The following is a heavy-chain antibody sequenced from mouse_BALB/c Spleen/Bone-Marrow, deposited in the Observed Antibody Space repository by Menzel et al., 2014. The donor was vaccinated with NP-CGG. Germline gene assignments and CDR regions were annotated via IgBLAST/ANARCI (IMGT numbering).Heavy chain of an antibody. Sequence: VHLAESGPELVRPGVSVKISCKGSGYTFTDYAMHWAKQSHAKSLEWIGVISTYSGNTNYNQKFKGKATMTVDKSSSTAYMELARLTSEDSAIYYCASPIYYGNYGGFAYWAQGTLVTVSA. D-gene: IGHD2-1*01. CDR3: ASPIYYGNYGGFAY. V-gene: IGHV1-67*01. CDR1: GYTFTDYA. CDR2: ISTYSGNT. J-gene: IGHJ3*01.